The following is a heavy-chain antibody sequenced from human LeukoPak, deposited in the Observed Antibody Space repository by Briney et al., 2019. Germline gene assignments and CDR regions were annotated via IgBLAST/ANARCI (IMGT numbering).Heavy chain of an antibody. J-gene: IGHJ6*02. V-gene: IGHV3-48*04. Sequence: GGSLRLSCAASGFTFSSYSMNWVRQAPGKGLEWVSYISSSGSTIYYADSVKGRFTISRDNAKNSLYLQMNSLRAEDTAVYYCARDLNGFDYYYGSGSYPAHGMDVWGQGTTVTVSS. CDR2: ISSSGSTI. CDR3: ARDLNGFDYYYGSGSYPAHGMDV. CDR1: GFTFSSYS. D-gene: IGHD3-10*01.